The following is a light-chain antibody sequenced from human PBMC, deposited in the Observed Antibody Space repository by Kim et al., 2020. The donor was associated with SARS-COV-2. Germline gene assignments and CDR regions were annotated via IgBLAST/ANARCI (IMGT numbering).Light chain of an antibody. J-gene: IGKJ4*01. V-gene: IGKV3D-15*01. CDR3: QQYNDWPLT. CDR2: DAS. Sequence: VSPGERATFSCRASQSINTTLAWYQQKPGQAPRLLISDASTRATGIPARFSGSGSGTEFTLTISSLQSEDFAVYYCQQYNDWPLTFGGGTKVDIK. CDR1: QSINTT.